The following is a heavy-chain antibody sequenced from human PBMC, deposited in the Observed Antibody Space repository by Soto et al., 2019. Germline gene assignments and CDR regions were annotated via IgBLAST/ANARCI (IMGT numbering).Heavy chain of an antibody. CDR2: IYHSGST. V-gene: IGHV4-30-2*01. CDR1: GGSISSGGYS. CDR3: ARDKTYYYDSSGYYYSYYFDY. J-gene: IGHJ4*02. D-gene: IGHD3-22*01. Sequence: TSETLSLTCAVSGGSISSGGYSWSWIRQPPGKGLEWIGYIYHSGSTYYNPSLKSRVTISVDTSKNQFSLKLSSVTAADTAVYYYARDKTYYYDSSGYYYSYYFDYWGQGTLVPVSS.